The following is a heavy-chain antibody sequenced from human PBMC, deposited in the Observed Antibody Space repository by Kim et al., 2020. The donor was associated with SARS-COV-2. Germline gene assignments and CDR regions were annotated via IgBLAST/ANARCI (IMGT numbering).Heavy chain of an antibody. CDR1: GYTLTDYA. D-gene: IGHD6-6*01. V-gene: IGHV7-4-1*02. Sequence: ASVKVSCKASGYTLTDYARNWVRQAPGQGLEWMGWISTNTGNPTYAQDFTGRFVFSLDTSVNTAYLQINSLKAEDPAVYYCAKNRRYSTSGLRYFDHWGQGTLVTVSS. J-gene: IGHJ4*02. CDR2: ISTNTGNP. CDR3: AKNRRYSTSGLRYFDH.